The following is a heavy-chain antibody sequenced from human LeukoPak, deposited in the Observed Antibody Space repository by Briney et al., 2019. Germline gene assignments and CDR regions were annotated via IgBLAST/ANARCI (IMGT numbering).Heavy chain of an antibody. CDR1: GFTFSSYG. J-gene: IGHJ3*02. Sequence: PGGSLRLSCAASGFTFSSYGMHWVRQAPGKGLEWVAFIRYDGSNKYYADSVKGRFTISRDNSKNTLYLQMNSLRAEDTAVYYCASLIGTLPAAILGGMRDAFDIWGQGTMVTVSS. D-gene: IGHD2-2*02. CDR3: ASLIGTLPAAILGGMRDAFDI. CDR2: IRYDGSNK. V-gene: IGHV3-30*02.